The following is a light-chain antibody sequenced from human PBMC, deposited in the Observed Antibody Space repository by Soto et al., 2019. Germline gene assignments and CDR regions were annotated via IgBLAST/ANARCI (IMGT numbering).Light chain of an antibody. CDR2: ENN. Sequence: QSVLTQPPSVSAAPGQKVTISCSGSSSNIGNNYVSWYQQIPGTAAKLLIYENNKRPSGIPDRFSGSKSGTSATLGITGLQTGDEADYYCETWDSSLSAGVFGGGTKLTVL. CDR1: SSNIGNNY. V-gene: IGLV1-51*02. J-gene: IGLJ3*02. CDR3: ETWDSSLSAGV.